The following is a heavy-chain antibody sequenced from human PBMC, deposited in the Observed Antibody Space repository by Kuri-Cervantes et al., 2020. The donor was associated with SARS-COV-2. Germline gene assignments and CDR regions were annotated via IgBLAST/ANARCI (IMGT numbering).Heavy chain of an antibody. V-gene: IGHV2-26*01. CDR3: ARIPPYYGGSYYFDY. J-gene: IGHJ4*02. CDR2: IFSNDEK. Sequence: SGPTLVKPTQTLTLTRTFSGFSLSTSGMRVSRIRQPPGKALEWLAHIFSNDEKSYSTSLKSRPTISKDTSKSQVVLTMTNMDPVDTATYYCARIPPYYGGSYYFDYWGQGTLVTVSS. CDR1: GFSLSTSGMR. D-gene: IGHD4-23*01.